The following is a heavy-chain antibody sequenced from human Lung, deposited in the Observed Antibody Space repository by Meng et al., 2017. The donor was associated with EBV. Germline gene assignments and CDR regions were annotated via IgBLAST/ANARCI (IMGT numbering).Heavy chain of an antibody. CDR2: IYYTGST. Sequence: QLQLEEPGPGLGKPSETPSVTCTVSGGSTSGSSDYWGWIRQPPGKGLEWIASIYYTGSTYYNPSLKSRVTISVDTSKNQFSLNLSSVTAADTAVYYCARRGRDRPFDYWGQGTLVTVSS. J-gene: IGHJ4*02. CDR3: ARRGRDRPFDY. D-gene: IGHD2-15*01. CDR1: GGSTSGSSDY. V-gene: IGHV4-39*01.